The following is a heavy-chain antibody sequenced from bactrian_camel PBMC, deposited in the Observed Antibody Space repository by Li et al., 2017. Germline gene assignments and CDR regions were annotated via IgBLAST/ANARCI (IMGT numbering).Heavy chain of an antibody. V-gene: IGHV3S53*01. CDR1: LYAYSTYC. D-gene: IGHD8*01. CDR2: IDSDGTT. CDR3: ASVGGNWELNY. J-gene: IGHJ4*01. Sequence: HVQLVESGGGSVQAGGSLRLSCSTSLYAYSTYCLAWFRQAPGKEREAVANIDSDGTTDYADPVKGRFTISQDNAKTTLYLQMSSLKSEDTAVYYCASVGGNWELNYWGQGTQVTVS.